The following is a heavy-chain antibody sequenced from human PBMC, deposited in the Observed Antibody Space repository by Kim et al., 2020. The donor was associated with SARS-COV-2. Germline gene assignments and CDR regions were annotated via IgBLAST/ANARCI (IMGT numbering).Heavy chain of an antibody. Sequence: GESLKISCKASGYSFTSYWISWVRQMPGKGLEWMGRIDTSDSSTNYSPSFQGHVTMSADKSISTTYLQWSSLKASDTAMYYCACTIAAIGGIDYWGQGTLVTVSS. CDR2: IDTSDSST. D-gene: IGHD6-13*01. CDR1: GYSFTSYW. V-gene: IGHV5-10-1*01. J-gene: IGHJ4*02. CDR3: ACTIAAIGGIDY.